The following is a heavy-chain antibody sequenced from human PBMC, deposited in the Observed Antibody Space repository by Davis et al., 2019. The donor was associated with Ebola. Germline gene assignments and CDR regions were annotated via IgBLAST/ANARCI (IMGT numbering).Heavy chain of an antibody. CDR2: IYYSGST. J-gene: IGHJ6*02. V-gene: IGHV4-59*01. D-gene: IGHD3-10*01. Sequence: SETLSLTCTVSGGSISSYYWSWIRQPPGKGLEWIGYIYYSGSTNYNPSLKSRVTISVDTSKNQFFLKLSSVTAADTAVYYCARAQNLLIGEWGYYYYYGMDVWGQGTTVTVSS. CDR1: GGSISSYY. CDR3: ARAQNLLIGEWGYYYYYGMDV.